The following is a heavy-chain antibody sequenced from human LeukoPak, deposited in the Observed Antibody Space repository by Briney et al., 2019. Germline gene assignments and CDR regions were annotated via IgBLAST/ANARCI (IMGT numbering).Heavy chain of an antibody. CDR2: ITTYSGLT. J-gene: IGHJ4*02. V-gene: IGHV1-18*01. Sequence: EASVKVSCKASGCTFINYGFNWVRQAPGQGLEWMGWITTYSGLTHYAQKFQGRVTFTTDTSTTTAYMELRRLRSDDTAVYYCARDAEGLDYWGQGTVVTVSS. CDR3: ARDAEGLDY. CDR1: GCTFINYG.